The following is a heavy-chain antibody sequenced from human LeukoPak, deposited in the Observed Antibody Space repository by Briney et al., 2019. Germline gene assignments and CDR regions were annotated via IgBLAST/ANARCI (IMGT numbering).Heavy chain of an antibody. V-gene: IGHV3-21*06. CDR1: DFTFSAYT. J-gene: IGHJ4*02. CDR2: ISSSRTYI. D-gene: IGHD4-17*01. Sequence: GGSLRLSCAASDFTFSAYTMNWIRLAPGKGLEWVSSISSSRTYIYYADSVRGRFTISRDNAKNSLYLQMNSLRAEDTALYFCARDSDYGDYFDHWGQGTLVTVSS. CDR3: ARDSDYGDYFDH.